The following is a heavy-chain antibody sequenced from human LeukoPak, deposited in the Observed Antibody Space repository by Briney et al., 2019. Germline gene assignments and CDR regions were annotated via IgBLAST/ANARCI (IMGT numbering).Heavy chain of an antibody. CDR3: ARGKTIFGVVNSFDY. CDR1: GGSISSGGYY. CDR2: IYHSGST. V-gene: IGHV4-30-2*01. J-gene: IGHJ4*02. Sequence: SETLSLTCTVSGGSISSGGYYWSWIRQPPGKGLEWIGYIYHSGSTYYNPSLKSRVTISVDRSKNQFSLKLSSVTAADTAVYYCARGKTIFGVVNSFDYWGQGTLVTVSS. D-gene: IGHD3-3*01.